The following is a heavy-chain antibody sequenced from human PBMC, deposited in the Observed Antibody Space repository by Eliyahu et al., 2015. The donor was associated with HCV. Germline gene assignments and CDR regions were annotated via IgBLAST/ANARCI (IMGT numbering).Heavy chain of an antibody. D-gene: IGHD3-16*02. CDR3: ARGLRGYVRGGSRYPD. CDR1: GVSLSGYY. J-gene: IGHJ4*02. Sequence: QVQLQQWGAELLKPSETLSLTCGVSGVSLSGYYWSWIRQTPGKGLEWIGEIDFSRTTYYSPSLKTRVTISLDTTKKQFSLRLTSVTAADTAVYYCARGLRGYVRGGSRYPDWGLGTLVTVSS. CDR2: IDFSRTT. V-gene: IGHV4-34*01.